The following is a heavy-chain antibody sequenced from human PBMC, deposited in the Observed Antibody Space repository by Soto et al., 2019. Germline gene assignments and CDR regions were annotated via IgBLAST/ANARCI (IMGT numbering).Heavy chain of an antibody. CDR3: ARDRLITFGGVIVIPAPHY. CDR1: GGSISSYY. Sequence: SETLSLTCTVSGGSISSYYWSWIRQPPGKGLEWIGYIYYSGSTNYNPSLKSRVTISVDTSKNQFSLKLSSVTAADTAVYYCARDRLITFGGVIVIPAPHYWGQGTLVTVSS. D-gene: IGHD3-16*02. CDR2: IYYSGST. J-gene: IGHJ4*02. V-gene: IGHV4-59*01.